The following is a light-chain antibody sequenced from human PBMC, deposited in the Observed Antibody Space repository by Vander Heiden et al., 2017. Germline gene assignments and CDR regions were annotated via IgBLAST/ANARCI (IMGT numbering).Light chain of an antibody. CDR2: STN. V-gene: IGLV8-61*01. J-gene: IGLJ2*01. Sequence: QTVVTQEPSFSVSPGGTVTLTCGLTSGSVSTPHYPSWYQQTPGQAPRTLMYSTNIRSSGVPDRFSGSILGNKAALTITGAQADDESDYYCVLYMGSGISVFGGGTKLTVL. CDR3: VLYMGSGISV. CDR1: SGSVSTPHY.